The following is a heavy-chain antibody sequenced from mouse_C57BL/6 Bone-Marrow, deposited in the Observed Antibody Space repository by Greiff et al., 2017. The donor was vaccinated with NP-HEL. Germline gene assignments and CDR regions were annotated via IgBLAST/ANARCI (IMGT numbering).Heavy chain of an antibody. CDR1: GYTFTSYW. J-gene: IGHJ1*03. D-gene: IGHD1-1*01. Sequence: QVQLQQPGAELVKPGASVKMSCKASGYTFTSYWITWVKQRPGQGLEWIGDIYPGSGSTNYIAKFKSKATLTVDTSSSTAYMQLSSLTSEDSAVYYCARYGSSYDWYVDVWGTGTTVTVSS. CDR2: IYPGSGST. V-gene: IGHV1-55*01. CDR3: ARYGSSYDWYVDV.